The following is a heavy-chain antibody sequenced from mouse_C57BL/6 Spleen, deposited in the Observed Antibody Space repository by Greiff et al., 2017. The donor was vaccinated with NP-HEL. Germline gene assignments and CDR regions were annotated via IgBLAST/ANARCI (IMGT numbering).Heavy chain of an antibody. CDR3: ALANWDDWYFDV. CDR2: IWWNDDK. Sequence: VKLMESGPGILQPSQSLSLTCSFSGFSLSTSNMGIGWIRQPSGKGLEWLAHIWWNDDKYYNPSLKSRLTISKDTSNNQVFLKITSVDTADTATYYCALANWDDWYFDVWGTGTTVTVSS. J-gene: IGHJ1*03. D-gene: IGHD4-1*01. CDR1: GFSLSTSNMG. V-gene: IGHV8-5*01.